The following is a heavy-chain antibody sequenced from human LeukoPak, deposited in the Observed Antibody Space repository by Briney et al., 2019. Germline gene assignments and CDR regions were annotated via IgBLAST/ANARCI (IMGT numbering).Heavy chain of an antibody. J-gene: IGHJ4*02. CDR1: GYTFISYY. D-gene: IGHD6-13*01. CDR2: INLSGGGT. CDR3: AGSSVERQQLARFDY. V-gene: IGHV1-46*01. Sequence: ASVKVSCKASGYTFISYYMHWVRPAPGQGLEWMGIINLSGGGTSHAQKFQGRVTMSRDTSTSTVYMELSSLRSEDTAVYYCAGSSVERQQLARFDYWGQGTLVTVSS.